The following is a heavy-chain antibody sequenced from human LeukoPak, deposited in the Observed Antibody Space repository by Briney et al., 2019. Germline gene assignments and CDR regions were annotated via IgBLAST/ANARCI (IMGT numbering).Heavy chain of an antibody. CDR3: ARTPSSYGMDV. D-gene: IGHD2-15*01. J-gene: IGHJ6*02. Sequence: ASVTLSCKASGYTFTSYGISWGRHPPGQGLEWMGWISAYNGNTNYAQKLQGRVTMTTDTSTSTAYMELRSLRSDDTAVYYCARTPSSYGMDVWGQGTTVTVSS. CDR1: GYTFTSYG. CDR2: ISAYNGNT. V-gene: IGHV1-18*01.